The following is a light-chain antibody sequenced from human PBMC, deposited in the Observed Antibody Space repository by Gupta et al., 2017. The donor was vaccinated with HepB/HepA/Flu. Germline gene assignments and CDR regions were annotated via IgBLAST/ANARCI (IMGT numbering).Light chain of an antibody. J-gene: IGLJ3*02. CDR2: RNN. CDR3: AAWDDSLSGRV. Sequence: QSVLTQPPSASGTPGQRVTIPCSGSSSNIGSNYVSWYQQLPGTAPKLLIYRNNQRPSGVPDRFSGSKSGTSASLAISGLRSEDEADYYCAAWDDSLSGRVFGGGTKLTVI. CDR1: SSNIGSNY. V-gene: IGLV1-47*01.